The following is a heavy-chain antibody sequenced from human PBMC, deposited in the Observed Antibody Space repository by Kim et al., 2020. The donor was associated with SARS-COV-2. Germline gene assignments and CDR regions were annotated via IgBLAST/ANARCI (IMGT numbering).Heavy chain of an antibody. CDR1: GFTFSSYS. J-gene: IGHJ6*03. Sequence: GGSLRLSCAVSGFTFSSYSMNWVRQAPGKGLGWVSSISSSGRYISYADSVKGRITISRDNANNSLYLQMHSLGAEDTAVYYCARGGVGDFWSGYYNHYMDVWGQGTTVTVSS. CDR3: ARGGVGDFWSGYYNHYMDV. V-gene: IGHV3-21*01. CDR2: ISSSGRYI. D-gene: IGHD3-3*01.